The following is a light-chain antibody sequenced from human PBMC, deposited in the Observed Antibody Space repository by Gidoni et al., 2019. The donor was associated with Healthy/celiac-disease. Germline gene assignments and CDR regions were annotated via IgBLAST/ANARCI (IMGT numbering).Light chain of an antibody. Sequence: EIVLTQSLDTLSLSPGERATLSCRASQSVSSSYLAWYQQKHGQAPRLLIYGASSRATGIPDRFSGSGSGTDFTLTISRLEPEDFAVYYCQQYGSSPPMCTFGQGTKLEIK. V-gene: IGKV3-20*01. J-gene: IGKJ2*02. CDR3: QQYGSSPPMCT. CDR1: QSVSSSY. CDR2: GAS.